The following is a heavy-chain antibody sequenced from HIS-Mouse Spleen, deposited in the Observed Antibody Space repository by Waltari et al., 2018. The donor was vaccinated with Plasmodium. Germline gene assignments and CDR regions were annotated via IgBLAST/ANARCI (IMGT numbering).Heavy chain of an antibody. CDR1: GYTFPGYY. V-gene: IGHV1-2*02. Sequence: QVQLVQSGAEVKKPGASVKVSCQASGYTFPGYYMLWVRQAPGQGLEWMGWINPNSGGTNYAQKCQGRVTMTRDTSISTAYMELSRLRSDDTAVYYCARAPDTAMVFDYWGRGTLVTVSS. CDR3: ARAPDTAMVFDY. CDR2: INPNSGGT. D-gene: IGHD5-18*01. J-gene: IGHJ4*02.